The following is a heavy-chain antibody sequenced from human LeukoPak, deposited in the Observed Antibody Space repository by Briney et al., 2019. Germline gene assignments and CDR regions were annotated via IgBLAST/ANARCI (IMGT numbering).Heavy chain of an antibody. CDR2: ISPSGGST. Sequence: ASVKVSYKASGYTFTSYYMHWVRQAPGQGLEWMGIISPSGGSTSYAQKFQGRVTMTRDTSTSTVYMELSSLRSEDTAVYYCARGWYYDRSGYPTSGYFQQWGQPTMVTVSS. V-gene: IGHV1-46*01. CDR1: GYTFTSYY. J-gene: IGHJ1*01. CDR3: ARGWYYDRSGYPTSGYFQQ. D-gene: IGHD3-22*01.